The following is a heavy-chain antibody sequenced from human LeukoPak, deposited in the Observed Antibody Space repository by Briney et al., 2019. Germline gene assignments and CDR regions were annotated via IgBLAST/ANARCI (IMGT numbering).Heavy chain of an antibody. D-gene: IGHD2-2*02. CDR2: INPSGGST. Sequence: GASVKVSCKASGYTFTSYYMHWVRQAPGQGLEWMGIINPSGGSTSYAQKFQGRVTMTRDTSTSTVYMELSSLRSEDTAVYYCATSGVVPAAINNWFDPWGQGTLVTVSS. J-gene: IGHJ5*02. CDR1: GYTFTSYY. V-gene: IGHV1-46*03. CDR3: ATSGVVPAAINNWFDP.